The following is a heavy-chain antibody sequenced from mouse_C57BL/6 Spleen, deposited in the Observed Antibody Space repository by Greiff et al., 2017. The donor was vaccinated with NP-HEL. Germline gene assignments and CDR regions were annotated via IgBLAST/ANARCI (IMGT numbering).Heavy chain of an antibody. J-gene: IGHJ3*01. Sequence: QVQLQQSGAELMKPGASVKLSCKATGYTFTGYWIEWVKQRPGHGLEWIGEILPGSGSTNYNEKFKGKATFTADTSSNTADMQLSSLTTEDSAIYFCARVGRHYYYGTGFAYWGQGTLVTVSA. CDR3: ARVGRHYYYGTGFAY. D-gene: IGHD1-1*01. CDR2: ILPGSGST. CDR1: GYTFTGYW. V-gene: IGHV1-9*01.